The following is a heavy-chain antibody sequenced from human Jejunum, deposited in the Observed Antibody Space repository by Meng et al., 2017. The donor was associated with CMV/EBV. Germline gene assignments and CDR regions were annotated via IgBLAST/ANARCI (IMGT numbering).Heavy chain of an antibody. D-gene: IGHD3-3*01. J-gene: IGHJ6*02. V-gene: IGHV3-21*06. CDR2: ISSSGGYR. Sequence: MRWGRQAPGKGLEWVSSISSSGGYRFYADSVKGRFTISRDTAKNSVYLEMSSLRVEDTAVYYCVRDRRDDFWSGYYMETYYDYGMDVWGQGTLVTVSS. CDR3: VRDRRDDFWSGYYMETYYDYGMDV.